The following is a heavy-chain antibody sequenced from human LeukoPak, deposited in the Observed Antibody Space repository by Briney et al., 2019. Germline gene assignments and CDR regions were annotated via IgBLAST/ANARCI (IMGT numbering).Heavy chain of an antibody. CDR2: IYRGEVT. V-gene: IGHV3-53*01. J-gene: IGHJ6*03. D-gene: IGHD2-21*02. CDR3: ARVVAAIALRDYHYVDA. CDR1: GFSVTDKS. Sequence: PGGSLRLSCAASGFSVTDKSMTWVRQAPGKGLDCISIIYRGEVTSYADSVRGRFIISRDSGTNTLYLQMDSLRADDTATYYCARVVAAIALRDYHYVDAWGKGTMVAVSS.